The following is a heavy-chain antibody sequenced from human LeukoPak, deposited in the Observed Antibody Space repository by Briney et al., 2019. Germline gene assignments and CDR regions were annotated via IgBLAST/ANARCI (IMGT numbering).Heavy chain of an antibody. CDR2: FDPEDGET. D-gene: IGHD2-21*02. CDR3: ATGHCGGDCYFRFDY. CDR1: GYTLTELS. J-gene: IGHJ4*02. V-gene: IGHV1-24*01. Sequence: GASVKVSCKVSGYTLTELSMHWVRQAPGKGLEWMGGFDPEDGETIYAQKFQGRVTMTEDTSTDTAYMELSSLRSEDTAVCYCATGHCGGDCYFRFDYWGQGTLVTVSS.